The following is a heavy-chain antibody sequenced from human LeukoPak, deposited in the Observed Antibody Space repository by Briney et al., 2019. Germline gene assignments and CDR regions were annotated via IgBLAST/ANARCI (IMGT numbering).Heavy chain of an antibody. V-gene: IGHV3-48*03. Sequence: GGSLRLSCAASGFTFSSYEMNWVRQAPGKGLEWVSYISSSGSTIYYADSVEGRFTISRDNAKNSLYLQMNSLRAEDTAVYYCARDRWYSDYWGQGTLVTVSS. CDR2: ISSSGSTI. CDR1: GFTFSSYE. CDR3: ARDRWYSDY. J-gene: IGHJ4*02. D-gene: IGHD2-15*01.